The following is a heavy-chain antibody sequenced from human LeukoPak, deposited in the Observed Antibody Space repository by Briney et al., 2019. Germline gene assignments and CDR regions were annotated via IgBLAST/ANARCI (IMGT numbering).Heavy chain of an antibody. CDR2: VFQLQTVRT. Sequence: SETLSLTCTVSGSSITSTYYWAWFRQPPGKGLXXXXTVFQLQTVRTFYNPSLESRVTMSLDTSQNQFSLNLTSVTAADTALYFCARVLHAPKFIDSWGQGTLVTVSS. CDR3: ARVLHAPKFIDS. V-gene: IGHV4-38-2*02. D-gene: IGHD2-8*01. J-gene: IGHJ4*02. CDR1: GSSITSTYY.